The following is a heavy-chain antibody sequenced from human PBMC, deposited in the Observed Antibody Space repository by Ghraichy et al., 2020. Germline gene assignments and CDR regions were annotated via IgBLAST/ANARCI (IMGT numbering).Heavy chain of an antibody. V-gene: IGHV3-74*03. D-gene: IGHD2-2*01. J-gene: IGHJ5*02. CDR3: ARPQRGGCSSTDCFSWFDP. CDR2: INSDGSGT. Sequence: GALRLSCAASGFTFSTDWMHWVRQAPGKGLVWVSRINSDGSGTEYADSVKGRFTISRDNAENTLYLQMNNLRVDDTAVYYCARPQRGGCSSTDCFSWFDPWGQGTLVTVSS. CDR1: GFTFSTDW.